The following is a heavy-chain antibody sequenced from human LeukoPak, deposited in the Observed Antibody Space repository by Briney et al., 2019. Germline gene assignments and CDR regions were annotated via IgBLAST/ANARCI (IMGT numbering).Heavy chain of an antibody. V-gene: IGHV1-2*02. CDR1: GYTFTCYY. CDR3: ARAVVRDILTGYYDYNYYMDV. CDR2: INPNSGGT. Sequence: ASVKVSCKASGYTFTCYYMHWVRQAPGQGLEWMGWINPNSGGTNYAQKFQVRVTMTRDTSISTAYMELSRLRSDDAAVYCCARAVVRDILTGYYDYNYYMDVWGKGTTVTAPS. D-gene: IGHD3-9*01. J-gene: IGHJ6*03.